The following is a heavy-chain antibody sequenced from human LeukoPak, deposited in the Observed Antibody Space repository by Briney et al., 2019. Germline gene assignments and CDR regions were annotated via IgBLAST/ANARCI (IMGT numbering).Heavy chain of an antibody. CDR1: EFTFSSYA. CDR2: ISYDGSNK. V-gene: IGHV3-30-3*01. J-gene: IGHJ4*02. CDR3: AKAHPVVPAFSGNFDY. D-gene: IGHD2-2*01. Sequence: GRSLRLSCAASEFTFSSYAMHWVRQAPGKGLEWVAVISYDGSNKYYADSVKGRFTISRDNSKNTLYLQMNSLRAEDTAVYYCAKAHPVVPAFSGNFDYWGQGTLVTVSS.